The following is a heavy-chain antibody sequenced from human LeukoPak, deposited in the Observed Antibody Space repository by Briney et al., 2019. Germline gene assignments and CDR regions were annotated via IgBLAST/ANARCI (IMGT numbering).Heavy chain of an antibody. CDR3: AGGTYYYDSSGYYWHY. CDR1: GYTFTGYY. J-gene: IGHJ4*02. Sequence: GASVKVSCKASGYTFTGYYMHWVRQAPGQGLEWMGWINPNRGGTNYAQKFQGRVTMTRDTSISTAYMELSRLRSDDTAVYYCAGGTYYYDSSGYYWHYWGQGTLVTVSS. D-gene: IGHD3-22*01. V-gene: IGHV1-2*02. CDR2: INPNRGGT.